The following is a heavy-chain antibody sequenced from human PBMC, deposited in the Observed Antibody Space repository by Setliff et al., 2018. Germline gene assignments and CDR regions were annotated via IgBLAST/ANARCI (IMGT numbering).Heavy chain of an antibody. CDR2: ISGSGGST. Sequence: GESLKLSCAASGFTFSSYAMSWVRQAPGKGLEWVSAISGSGGSTYYADSVKGRFTISRDNSKNTLYLQMNSLRAEDTAVYYCAKDQEMATSYYYYMDVWGKGTTVTVSS. CDR1: GFTFSSYA. D-gene: IGHD5-12*01. CDR3: AKDQEMATSYYYYMDV. J-gene: IGHJ6*03. V-gene: IGHV3-23*01.